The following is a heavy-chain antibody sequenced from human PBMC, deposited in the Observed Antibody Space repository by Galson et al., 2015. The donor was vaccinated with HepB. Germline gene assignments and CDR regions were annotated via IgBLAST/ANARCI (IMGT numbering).Heavy chain of an antibody. V-gene: IGHV3-30*04. CDR3: AKGTDGSGPYGGPYFDY. Sequence: SLRLSCAASGFTFSSYAMHWVRQAPGKGLEWVTVISHDGNKIYYADSVKGRFTISRDNSKNTLFLQMNSLRTEDTAVYYCAKGTDGSGPYGGPYFDYWGQGTLVTVSS. CDR2: ISHDGNKI. J-gene: IGHJ4*02. D-gene: IGHD3-10*01. CDR1: GFTFSSYA.